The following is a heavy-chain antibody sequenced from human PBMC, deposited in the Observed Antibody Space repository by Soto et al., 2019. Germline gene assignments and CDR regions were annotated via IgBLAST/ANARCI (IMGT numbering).Heavy chain of an antibody. V-gene: IGHV1-46*01. J-gene: IGHJ5*02. Sequence: ASVKVSCKASGYTFTSYYMHWVRQAPGQGLEWMGIINPSGGSTSYAQRFQGRVTMTRDTSTSTVYMELSSLRSEDTAVYYCARDRTAGGGWFDPWGQGTLVTVSS. D-gene: IGHD2-15*01. CDR3: ARDRTAGGGWFDP. CDR2: INPSGGST. CDR1: GYTFTSYY.